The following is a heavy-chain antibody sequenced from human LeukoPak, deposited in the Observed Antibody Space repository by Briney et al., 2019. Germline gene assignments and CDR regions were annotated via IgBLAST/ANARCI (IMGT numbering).Heavy chain of an antibody. CDR3: TRVGYIDEGIDY. Sequence: GGSLRLSCAASGFTFTSYWMTWVRQAPGKGLEWVANIKQDGSKKSYVDSVKGRFTISRDNAKNSLYLQMNSLRAEDTAIYYCTRVGYIDEGIDYWGQGTLVTVSS. D-gene: IGHD5-24*01. CDR1: GFTFTSYW. CDR2: IKQDGSKK. J-gene: IGHJ4*02. V-gene: IGHV3-7*04.